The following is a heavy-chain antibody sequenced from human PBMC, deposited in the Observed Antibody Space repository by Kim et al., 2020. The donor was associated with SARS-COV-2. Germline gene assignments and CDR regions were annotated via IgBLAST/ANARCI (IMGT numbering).Heavy chain of an antibody. Sequence: ASVKVSCKASGYTFTSYGISWVRQAPGQGLEWMGWISAYNGNTNYAQKLQGRVTMTTDTSTSTAYMELRSLRSDDTAVYYCARETNWKADIVVVPQTEFDYWGQGTLVTVSS. CDR2: ISAYNGNT. J-gene: IGHJ4*02. D-gene: IGHD2-2*01. CDR1: GYTFTSYG. V-gene: IGHV1-18*01. CDR3: ARETNWKADIVVVPQTEFDY.